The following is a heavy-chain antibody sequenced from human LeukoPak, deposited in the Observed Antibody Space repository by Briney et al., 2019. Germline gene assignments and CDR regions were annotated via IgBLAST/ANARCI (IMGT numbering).Heavy chain of an antibody. CDR3: ARGRFNYGRGMDV. CDR1: GFTFSSYI. J-gene: IGHJ6*02. D-gene: IGHD5-18*01. Sequence: TGGSLRLSCAASGFTFSSYIMHWVRRAPGKGLEWVANIKQDESGKLYVDSVKGRFTISRDNAENALYLQMNSLRDEDTAGFYCARGRFNYGRGMDVWGQGTTVTVSS. V-gene: IGHV3-7*01. CDR2: IKQDESGK.